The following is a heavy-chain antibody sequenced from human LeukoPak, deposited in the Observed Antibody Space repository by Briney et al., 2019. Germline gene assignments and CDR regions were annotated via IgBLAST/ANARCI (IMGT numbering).Heavy chain of an antibody. CDR2: ISYNGRNQ. CDR1: GFTFSSYA. CDR3: AKDGSVGATIDY. J-gene: IGHJ4*02. Sequence: GGSLRLSCSASGFTFSSYAMHWVRQAPGKGLEWVAVISYNGRNQNYADSVQGRFTTSRDNSKNTLYLQMNSLRAEDTAVYYCAKDGSVGATIDYWGQGTLVTVSS. V-gene: IGHV3-30*04. D-gene: IGHD1-26*01.